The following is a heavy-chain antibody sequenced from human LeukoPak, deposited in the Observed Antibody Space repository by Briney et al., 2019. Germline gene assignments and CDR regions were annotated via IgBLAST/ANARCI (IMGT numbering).Heavy chain of an antibody. Sequence: GASVKVSCKASGYTFTSYAMHWVRQAPGQRLEWMGWINAGNGNTKYSQEFQGRVTITRDTSASTAYMELSSLRSEDMAVYYCARGKSGYYYSTFDYWGQGTLVTVSS. CDR3: ARGKSGYYYSTFDY. V-gene: IGHV1-3*03. CDR2: INAGNGNT. CDR1: GYTFTSYA. J-gene: IGHJ4*02. D-gene: IGHD3-22*01.